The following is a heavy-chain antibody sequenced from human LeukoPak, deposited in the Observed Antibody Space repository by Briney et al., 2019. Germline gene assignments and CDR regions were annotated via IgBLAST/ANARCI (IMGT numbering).Heavy chain of an antibody. CDR3: ARAPHYYDSSGYYS. CDR2: IYSGGST. CDR1: GFTVSSNY. V-gene: IGHV3-53*01. D-gene: IGHD3-22*01. Sequence: GGSLRLSCAASGFTVSSNYMSWVRQAPGKGLEWVSVIYSGGSTYYADSVKGRFTISRDNSKNTLYLQMNSLRAEDTAVYYCARAPHYYDSSGYYSWGQGTLVTVSS. J-gene: IGHJ4*02.